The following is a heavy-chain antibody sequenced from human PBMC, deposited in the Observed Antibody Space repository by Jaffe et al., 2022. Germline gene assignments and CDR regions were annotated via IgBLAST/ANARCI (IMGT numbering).Heavy chain of an antibody. D-gene: IGHD3-3*01. J-gene: IGHJ4*02. CDR2: INHSGST. Sequence: QVQLQQWGAGLLKPSETLSLTCAVYGGSFSGYYWSWIRQPPGKGLEWIGEINHSGSTNYNPSLKSRVTISVDTSKNQFSLKLSSVTAADTAVYYCARGSPRITIFGVVIIGAYFDYWGQGTLVTVSS. CDR3: ARGSPRITIFGVVIIGAYFDY. CDR1: GGSFSGYY. V-gene: IGHV4-34*01.